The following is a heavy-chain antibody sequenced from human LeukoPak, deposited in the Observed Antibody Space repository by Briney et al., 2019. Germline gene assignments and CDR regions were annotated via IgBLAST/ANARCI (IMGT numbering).Heavy chain of an antibody. Sequence: SETLSLTCTVSGGSISSGSYYWSWIRQPAGKGLEWIGRIYYSGSTYYNPSLKSRVTISVDTSKNQFSLKLSSVTAADTAVYYCARGARKRDDYGGFFDFWGQGTLVTVSS. D-gene: IGHD4-23*01. V-gene: IGHV4-39*01. CDR2: IYYSGST. CDR3: ARGARKRDDYGGFFDF. J-gene: IGHJ4*02. CDR1: GGSISSGSYY.